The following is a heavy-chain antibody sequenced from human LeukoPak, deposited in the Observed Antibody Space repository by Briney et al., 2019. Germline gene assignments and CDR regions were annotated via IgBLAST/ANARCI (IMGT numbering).Heavy chain of an antibody. CDR2: MKGDGTEE. V-gene: IGHV3-7*01. Sequence: PGGSLRLSCAASGFTFSSHWMTWVRQAPGKGLEWVANMKGDGTEEYYVDSVKGRFTISRDNAKHSLYLQMNTLRTEGTAVYYCVRGRFSRGDYWGQGTLVTVSS. CDR3: VRGRFSRGDY. J-gene: IGHJ4*02. D-gene: IGHD3-16*01. CDR1: GFTFSSHW.